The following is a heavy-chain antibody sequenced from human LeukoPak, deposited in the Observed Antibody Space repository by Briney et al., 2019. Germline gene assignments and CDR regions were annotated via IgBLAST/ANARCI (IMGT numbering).Heavy chain of an antibody. CDR1: GFTFSGYS. J-gene: IGHJ4*02. V-gene: IGHV3-21*01. D-gene: IGHD2-2*01. Sequence: GGSLRLSCAASGFTFSGYSMNWVRQAPGKGLEWVSSISTSGSYIYYADSVKGRFTISRDNAKNSLYLQMNSLRAEDTAVYYCAREGGACSSTSCSIDYWGQGTLVTVSS. CDR3: AREGGACSSTSCSIDY. CDR2: ISTSGSYI.